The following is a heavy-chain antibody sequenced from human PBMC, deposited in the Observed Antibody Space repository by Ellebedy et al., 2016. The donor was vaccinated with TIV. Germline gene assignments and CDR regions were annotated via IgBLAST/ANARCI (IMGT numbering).Heavy chain of an antibody. V-gene: IGHV3-7*01. J-gene: IGHJ3*01. CDR1: RFPFRSYW. CDR2: IRQDGSAK. CDR3: ASDGSYGDHLSPTHAFEV. D-gene: IGHD1-26*01. Sequence: GESLKISCAAARFPFRSYWMSWVRQAPGKGLEWVANIRQDGSAKYYVDSVKGRFSISRDNAKNSLYLQMNSLRVEDTAVYYCASDGSYGDHLSPTHAFEVWGQGTMVTVSS.